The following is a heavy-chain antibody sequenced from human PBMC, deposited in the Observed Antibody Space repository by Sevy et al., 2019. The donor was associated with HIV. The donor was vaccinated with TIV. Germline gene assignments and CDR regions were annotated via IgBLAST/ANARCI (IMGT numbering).Heavy chain of an antibody. D-gene: IGHD4-17*01. Sequence: GGSLRLSCAASGFTFSSYGMHWVRQAPGKGLEWVAFIRYDGSNKYYADSMKGRFTISRDNSKNTLYLQMNSLRAEDTAVYYCAKDTLNYGGNLGDYWGQGTLVTVSS. CDR1: GFTFSSYG. CDR2: IRYDGSNK. V-gene: IGHV3-30*02. J-gene: IGHJ4*02. CDR3: AKDTLNYGGNLGDY.